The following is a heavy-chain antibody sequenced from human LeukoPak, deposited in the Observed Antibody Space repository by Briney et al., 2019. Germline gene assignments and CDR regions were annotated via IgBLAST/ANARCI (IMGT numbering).Heavy chain of an antibody. CDR1: GLTFDDYA. D-gene: IGHD6-13*01. CDR3: VKDLAAAGPEGAFDV. J-gene: IGHJ3*01. Sequence: GGSLRLSCAASGLTFDDYAMHWARQVPGKGLEWVSGISWNSGSIGYADSVKGRFTISRDNAKNSLNLQMNSLRAEDTALYYCVKDLAAAGPEGAFDVWGQGTMVTVSS. V-gene: IGHV3-9*01. CDR2: ISWNSGSI.